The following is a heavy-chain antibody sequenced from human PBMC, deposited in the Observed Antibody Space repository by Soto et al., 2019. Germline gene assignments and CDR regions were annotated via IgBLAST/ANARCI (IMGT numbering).Heavy chain of an antibody. CDR2: INPNSGVT. Sequence: QVQLVQSGAEVKKPGASVKVSCKASGYTFTDYYMHWVRQAPGQGLEWMGWINPNSGVTNYAQKFQDWVTMTRDTSIRTAYMELRRLRSDVTAVYSCAREGGYSSGLGIDYWGQGTLVTVSS. CDR3: AREGGYSSGLGIDY. CDR1: GYTFTDYY. D-gene: IGHD6-19*01. J-gene: IGHJ4*02. V-gene: IGHV1-2*04.